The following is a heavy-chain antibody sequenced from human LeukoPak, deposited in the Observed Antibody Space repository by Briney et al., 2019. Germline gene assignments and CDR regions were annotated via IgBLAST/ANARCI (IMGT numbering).Heavy chain of an antibody. D-gene: IGHD1-26*01. CDR2: IIPIFGTA. CDR3: AREWELPGRFDP. V-gene: IGHV1-69*01. CDR1: GGTFSSYA. J-gene: IGHJ5*02. Sequence: GASVKVSCKASGGTFSSYAISWVRQAPGQGLEWMGGIIPIFGTANYAQKFQGRVTITADESTSTAYMEPSSLRSEDTAVYYCAREWELPGRFDPWGQGTLVTVSS.